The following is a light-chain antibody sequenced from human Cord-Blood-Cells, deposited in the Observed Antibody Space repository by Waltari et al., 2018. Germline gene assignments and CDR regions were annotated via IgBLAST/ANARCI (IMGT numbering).Light chain of an antibody. CDR3: SSYTCSSTYV. CDR1: SSDVGGYNY. CDR2: DVS. J-gene: IGLJ1*01. Sequence: QSALTQPASVSGSPGQSITISCTGTSSDVGGYNYVSWYQQHPGKAPKLMIYDVSNRHSGVSNRFSGSKSGNTASMTISGLQAEDEADYYCSSYTCSSTYVFGTGTKVTVL. V-gene: IGLV2-14*03.